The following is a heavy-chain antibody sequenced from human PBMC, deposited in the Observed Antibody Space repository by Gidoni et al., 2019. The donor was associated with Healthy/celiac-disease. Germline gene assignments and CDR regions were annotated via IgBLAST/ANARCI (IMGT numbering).Heavy chain of an antibody. CDR3: ARDQSPRYVWGSYRSPDY. CDR1: GFTFSSFG. Sequence: QVQLVESGGGVVPHGRSLRRSCAASGFTFSSFGMPWVRQAPGKGLEWVAVIWYDGSNKYYADSVKGRFTISRDNSKNTLYLQMNSLRAEDTAVYYCARDQSPRYVWGSYRSPDYWGQGTLVTVSS. CDR2: IWYDGSNK. V-gene: IGHV3-33*01. J-gene: IGHJ4*02. D-gene: IGHD3-16*02.